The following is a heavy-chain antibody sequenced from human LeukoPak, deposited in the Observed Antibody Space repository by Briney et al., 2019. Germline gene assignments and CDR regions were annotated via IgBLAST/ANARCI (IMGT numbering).Heavy chain of an antibody. J-gene: IGHJ3*02. V-gene: IGHV1-69*13. CDR3: ARDSDSSSWYSVDI. CDR2: FIPIFGTA. D-gene: IGHD6-13*01. CDR1: GGTFSSYA. Sequence: ASVKVSCKASGGTFSSYAISWVRQAPGQGLEWMGGFIPIFGTANYAQKFQGRVTITADESTSTAYMELSSLRSEDTAVYYCARDSDSSSWYSVDIWGQGTMVTVSS.